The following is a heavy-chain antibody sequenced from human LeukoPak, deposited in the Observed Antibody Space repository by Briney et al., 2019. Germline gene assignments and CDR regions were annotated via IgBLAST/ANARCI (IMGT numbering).Heavy chain of an antibody. CDR2: ISAYNGNT. D-gene: IGHD3-3*01. CDR3: ARGGYYDFWSGYYSPVDFYFDY. CDR1: GYTFTSYG. V-gene: IGHV1-18*01. Sequence: ASVKVSCKAFGYTFTSYGISWVRQAPGQGLEWMGWISAYNGNTNYAQKLQGRVTMTTDTSTSTAYMELRSLRSDDTAVYYCARGGYYDFWSGYYSPVDFYFDYWGQGTLVTVSS. J-gene: IGHJ4*02.